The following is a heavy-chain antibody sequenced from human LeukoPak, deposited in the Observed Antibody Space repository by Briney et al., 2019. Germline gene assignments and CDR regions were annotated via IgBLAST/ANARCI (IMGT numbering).Heavy chain of an antibody. CDR2: ISSGGTTI. CDR3: ARSGSSWYYFDC. J-gene: IGHJ4*02. Sequence: GGSLRLSCAASGFTFSNYALNWVRQAPGKGLEWVSYISSGGTTIYYADSVKGRFTFSRDNAKNSLYLQMNSLRAEDTAVYYCARSGSSWYYFDCWGQGTLVTVAS. CDR1: GFTFSNYA. V-gene: IGHV3-48*03. D-gene: IGHD6-13*01.